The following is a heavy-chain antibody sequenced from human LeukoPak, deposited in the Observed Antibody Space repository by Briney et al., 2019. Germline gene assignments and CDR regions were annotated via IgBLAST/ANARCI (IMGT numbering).Heavy chain of an antibody. V-gene: IGHV1-18*01. CDR3: ATTFRWDSSGYFDY. CDR2: ITAYNDNT. CDR1: GYTFTSYG. D-gene: IGHD3-22*01. J-gene: IGHJ4*02. Sequence: ASVKVSCKASGYTFTSYGISWVRQAPGQGLEWMGWITAYNDNTYYAQKLQGRVTMTTDTSTSTAYMELRSLRSEDTAVYYCATTFRWDSSGYFDYWGQGTLVTVSS.